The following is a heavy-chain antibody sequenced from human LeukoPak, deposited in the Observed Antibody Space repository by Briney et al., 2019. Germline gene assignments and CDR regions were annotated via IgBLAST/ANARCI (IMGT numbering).Heavy chain of an antibody. D-gene: IGHD7-27*01. CDR3: AKDGGLWVSAHWGDS. V-gene: IGHV3-11*01. J-gene: IGHJ4*02. Sequence: KSGGSLRLSCAASGFTFSDYCMSWIRQAPGKGLEWVSYISSSGSTIYYADSVKGRFTISRDNAKNSLYLQMNSLRAEDTAVYYCAKDGGLWVSAHWGDSWGRGTLVTVSS. CDR1: GFTFSDYC. CDR2: ISSSGSTI.